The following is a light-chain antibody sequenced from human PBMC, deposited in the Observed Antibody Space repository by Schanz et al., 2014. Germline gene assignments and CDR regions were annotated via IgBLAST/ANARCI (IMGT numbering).Light chain of an antibody. CDR3: CSYAGRTTFYV. V-gene: IGLV2-23*01. CDR2: EDT. J-gene: IGLJ1*01. CDR1: SSDVGAYYY. Sequence: SALTQPASVSGSPGQSITISCTGTSSDVGAYYYVSWFQQHPGKAPKLIISEDTERPSGVSHRFSGSKSANTASLTISGLQAEDEADYFCCSYAGRTTFYVFGTGTKLTVL.